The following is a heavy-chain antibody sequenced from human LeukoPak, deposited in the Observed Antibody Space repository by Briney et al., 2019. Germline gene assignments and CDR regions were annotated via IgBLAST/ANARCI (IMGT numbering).Heavy chain of an antibody. D-gene: IGHD3-16*01. CDR2: ISYDGTDT. Sequence: GGSLRLSCAASGFTLSTYAMHWVRQAPGKELEWVAVISYDGTDTYYADSVKGRFTISRDTSKNSLYLQMNSLRAEDTAVFYCARIRGGPIDYWGQGTLVTVSS. CDR3: ARIRGGPIDY. V-gene: IGHV3-30-3*01. CDR1: GFTLSTYA. J-gene: IGHJ4*02.